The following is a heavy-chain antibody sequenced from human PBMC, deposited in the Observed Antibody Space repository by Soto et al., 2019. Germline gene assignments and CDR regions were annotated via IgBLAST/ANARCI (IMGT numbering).Heavy chain of an antibody. CDR2: TYYRSKWYN. Sequence: SQTLSLTCVISGDSVSSNSVAWNWIRQSPSRGLEWLGRTYYRSKWYNDYAVSVKSRITINPDTSRNQFSLQLNSVTPGDTAVYYCAREHILMAYNWFDPWGQGTLVTVSS. V-gene: IGHV6-1*01. CDR3: AREHILMAYNWFDP. J-gene: IGHJ5*02. CDR1: GDSVSSNSVA. D-gene: IGHD2-8*01.